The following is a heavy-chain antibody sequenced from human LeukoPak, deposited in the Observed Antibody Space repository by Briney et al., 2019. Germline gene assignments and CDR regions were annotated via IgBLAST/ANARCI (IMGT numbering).Heavy chain of an antibody. CDR1: GFTFSSYA. V-gene: IGHV3-23*01. CDR3: AKDSSGYYWDY. Sequence: GGSLRLSCAASGFTFSSYAMSWVRQAPGKGLEWVSAISGSGGSTYYADSVKGRCTISRDNSKNSLYLQMNNLRAEDTALYYCAKDSSGYYWDYWGQGTLVTVSS. J-gene: IGHJ4*02. CDR2: ISGSGGST. D-gene: IGHD3-22*01.